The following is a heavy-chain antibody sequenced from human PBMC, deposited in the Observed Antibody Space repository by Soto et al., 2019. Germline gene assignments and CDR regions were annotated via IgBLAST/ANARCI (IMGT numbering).Heavy chain of an antibody. V-gene: IGHV1-3*01. CDR2: INAGNGNT. Sequence: QVQLVQSGAEVKKPGASVKVSCKASGYTFTSYAMHWVCQAPGQRLEWMGWINAGNGNTKYSQKFQGRVTITRDTSASTAYMELSSLRSEDTAVYYCAREKGYCSSTSCYYYYGMDVWGQGTTVTVSS. J-gene: IGHJ6*02. D-gene: IGHD2-2*01. CDR3: AREKGYCSSTSCYYYYGMDV. CDR1: GYTFTSYA.